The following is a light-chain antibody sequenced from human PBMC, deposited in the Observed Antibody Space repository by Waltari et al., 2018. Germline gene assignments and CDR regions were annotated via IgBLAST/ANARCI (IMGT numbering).Light chain of an antibody. V-gene: IGKV3-15*01. CDR3: HQYNDRPWT. Sequence: EIVMTQSPATLSLSAGDRAALSCTASQSIGNNVAWYQQRPGQAPTLLLYAASTGATGVPSRFSGSGSGTEFSLAISSLQSDDFGVYYCHQYNDRPWTFGQGTRVE. J-gene: IGKJ1*01. CDR2: AAS. CDR1: QSIGNN.